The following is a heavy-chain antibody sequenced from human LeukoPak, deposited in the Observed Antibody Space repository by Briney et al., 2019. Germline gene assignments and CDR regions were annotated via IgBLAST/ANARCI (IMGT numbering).Heavy chain of an antibody. Sequence: SETLSLTCAVYGGSFSGYYWSWIRQPPGKGLEWIGEINHSGSTNYNPSLKSRVTISVDTSKNQFSLKLSSVTAADTAVYYCARDQGYCSGGSCPYYYYYMDVWGKGTTVTISS. D-gene: IGHD2-15*01. CDR3: ARDQGYCSGGSCPYYYYYMDV. J-gene: IGHJ6*03. V-gene: IGHV4-34*01. CDR1: GGSFSGYY. CDR2: INHSGST.